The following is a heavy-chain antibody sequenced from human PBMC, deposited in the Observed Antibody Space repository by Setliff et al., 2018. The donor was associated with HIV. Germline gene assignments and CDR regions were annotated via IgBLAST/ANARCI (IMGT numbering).Heavy chain of an antibody. V-gene: IGHV4-59*11. CDR3: ARDARWLQFPYFDY. J-gene: IGHJ4*01. CDR1: GGSMTTHF. Sequence: SLTCTVSGGSMTTHFWSWIRQPPGKGLEWIGSVYYSGSTNYNPSLKSRVTISVDTSKNQFSLKLSSVTAADTAVYYCARDARWLQFPYFDYWGQGTLVTVSS. D-gene: IGHD5-12*01. CDR2: VYYSGST.